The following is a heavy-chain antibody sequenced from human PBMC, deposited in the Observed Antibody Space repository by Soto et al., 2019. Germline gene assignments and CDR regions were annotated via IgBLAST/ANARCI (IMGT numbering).Heavy chain of an antibody. J-gene: IGHJ4*02. V-gene: IGHV3-13*01. CDR1: GFTFSRYD. Sequence: EVQLVESGGGLVQPGGSLRLSCEASGFTFSRYDVHWVRQAPGKGLEWVSATGTTGDTYYSGSVKGRFTISSEDAKNSLYLQMNSLRGEDTAIYYCTRGRWYQFHYVEKNFDYWGRGTLVTVSS. CDR3: TRGRWYQFHYVEKNFDY. D-gene: IGHD2-15*01. CDR2: TGTTGDT.